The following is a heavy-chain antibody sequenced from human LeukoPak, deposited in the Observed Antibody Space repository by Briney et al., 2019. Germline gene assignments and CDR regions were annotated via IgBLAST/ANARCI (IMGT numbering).Heavy chain of an antibody. Sequence: ASVKVSCKASGYTFTSYAVHWVRQAPGQRLEWMGWINAGNGNTKYSQKFQGRVTITRDTSASTAYMELSSLRSEDTAVYYCARGIVVVPAAPNWFDPWGQGTLVTVSS. J-gene: IGHJ5*02. CDR3: ARGIVVVPAAPNWFDP. V-gene: IGHV1-3*01. D-gene: IGHD2-2*01. CDR1: GYTFTSYA. CDR2: INAGNGNT.